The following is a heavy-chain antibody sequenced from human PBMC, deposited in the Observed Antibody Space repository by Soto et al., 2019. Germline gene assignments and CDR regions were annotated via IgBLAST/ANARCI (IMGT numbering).Heavy chain of an antibody. V-gene: IGHV4-59*08. CDR1: GGSISSHY. Sequence: ETLSLTCTVSGGSISSHYWSWIRQPPGKGLEWIGYIYYSVSPNYNPSLKSRVTISIDTSKNQFSLKLTSVTAADTAVYYCARHEGSSWSNFDYWGQGTLVTVSS. D-gene: IGHD6-13*01. J-gene: IGHJ4*02. CDR2: IYYSVSP. CDR3: ARHEGSSWSNFDY.